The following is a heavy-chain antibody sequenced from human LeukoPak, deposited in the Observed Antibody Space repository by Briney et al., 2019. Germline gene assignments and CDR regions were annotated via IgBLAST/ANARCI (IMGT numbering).Heavy chain of an antibody. CDR2: IKSKTDGGTT. CDR1: GFTFSNAW. J-gene: IGHJ3*01. CDR3: TTYYYDSSGYTVSSR. Sequence: PGGSLRLSCAASGFTFSNAWMSWVRQAPGKGLEWVGRIKSKTDGGTTDYAAPVKGRFTISRDDSKNTLYLQMNSLKTEDTAVYYCTTYYYDSSGYTVSSRWGQGTMVTVSS. V-gene: IGHV3-15*01. D-gene: IGHD3-22*01.